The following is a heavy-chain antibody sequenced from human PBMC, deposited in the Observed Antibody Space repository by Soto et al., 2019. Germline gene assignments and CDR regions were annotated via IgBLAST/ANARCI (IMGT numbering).Heavy chain of an antibody. V-gene: IGHV1-69*13. CDR3: ARGVYASGWYLHH. CDR2: IIPIFGSA. Sequence: SVKVSCKASGGTFNSYAISWVRQAPGQGLEWMGGIIPIFGSANYAQNFQDRVTITADESTSTAYLEMISLRSEDTAVYYCARGVYASGWYLHHWGQGTLVTVSS. J-gene: IGHJ4*02. D-gene: IGHD6-19*01. CDR1: GGTFNSYA.